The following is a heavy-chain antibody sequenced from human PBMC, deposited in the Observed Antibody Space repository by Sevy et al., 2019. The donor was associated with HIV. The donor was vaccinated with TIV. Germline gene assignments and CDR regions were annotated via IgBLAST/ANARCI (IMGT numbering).Heavy chain of an antibody. CDR2: ISSGGDYI. D-gene: IGHD5-18*01. CDR3: ARDEYSYASGFDY. CDR1: GFTFSSYI. J-gene: IGHJ4*02. V-gene: IGHV3-21*01. Sequence: GGSLRLSCAASGFTFSSYIMNWVRQAPGMGLEWVSSISSGGDYIYYTNSVKGRFTISRDNAKNSLYLHMNNLRAEDTAVYYCARDEYSYASGFDYWGQGTLVTVSS.